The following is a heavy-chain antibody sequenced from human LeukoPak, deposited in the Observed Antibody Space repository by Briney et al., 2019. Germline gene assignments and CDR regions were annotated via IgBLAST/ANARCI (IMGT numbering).Heavy chain of an antibody. V-gene: IGHV7-4-1*02. Sequence: SVKVSCKASGYTFTRYAMNWLRQAPGQGLEWMGWINPNTGNPTYAQAFTGRFVFSLDTSVSTAYLQISSLNTEDTAVYYCAIDQPVAGVSNFDSWGQGTLVTVSS. CDR2: INPNTGNP. D-gene: IGHD6-19*01. CDR1: GYTFTRYA. J-gene: IGHJ4*02. CDR3: AIDQPVAGVSNFDS.